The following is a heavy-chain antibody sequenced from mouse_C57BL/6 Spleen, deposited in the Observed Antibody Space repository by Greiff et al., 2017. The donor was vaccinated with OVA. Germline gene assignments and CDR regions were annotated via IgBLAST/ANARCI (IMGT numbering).Heavy chain of an antibody. CDR3: AKPGGNYGYALDY. D-gene: IGHD2-1*01. Sequence: QVQLKESGPGLVAPSQSLSITCTVSGFSLTSYGVSWVRQPPGKGLEWLGVIWGDGSTNYYSAPISSLSISTDNSKSQVFIKLNSLQTDDTATYYGAKPGGNYGYALDYWGQGTSVTVSS. CDR2: IWGDGST. J-gene: IGHJ4*01. V-gene: IGHV2-3*01. CDR1: GFSLTSYG.